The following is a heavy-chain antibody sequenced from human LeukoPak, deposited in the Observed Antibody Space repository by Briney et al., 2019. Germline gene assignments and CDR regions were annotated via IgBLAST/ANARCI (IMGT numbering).Heavy chain of an antibody. J-gene: IGHJ4*02. CDR2: ITASSTAI. D-gene: IGHD3-9*01. CDR3: ARTYYDILTGYNPYFDY. Sequence: GGSLRLSCAASGFTFSDYYMSWIRQAPGKALEWVSYITASSTAIYSADSVKGRFTISRDNAKNFLYLQMNSLRAEDTAVYYCARTYYDILTGYNPYFDYWGQGILVTVSS. V-gene: IGHV3-11*04. CDR1: GFTFSDYY.